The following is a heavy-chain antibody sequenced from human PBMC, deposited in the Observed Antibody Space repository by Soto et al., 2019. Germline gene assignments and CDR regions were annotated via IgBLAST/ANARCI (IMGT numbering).Heavy chain of an antibody. Sequence: GSLSLSFAASAFTFSNACINWCLPARWNGLDLVGLMKSKSACGTTDFAAPVKGRFAISRDDSKNMVYLQMNSLKTEDTALYYCTTDSYTTMIVIRFEYWGHGTLVTVSS. J-gene: IGHJ4*01. V-gene: IGHV3-15*07. D-gene: IGHD3-22*01. CDR1: AFTFSNAC. CDR3: TTDSYTTMIVIRFEY. CDR2: MKSKSACGTT.